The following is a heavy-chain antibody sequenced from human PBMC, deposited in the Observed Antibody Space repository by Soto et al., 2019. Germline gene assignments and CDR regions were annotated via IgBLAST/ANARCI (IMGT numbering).Heavy chain of an antibody. CDR3: ANFYGGYGGYCFDY. CDR1: GFTFSSYA. J-gene: IGHJ4*02. D-gene: IGHD4-17*01. Sequence: GSLRLSCAASGFTFSSYAMSWVRQAPGKGLEWVSAISGSGGSTYYADSVKGRFTISRDNSKNTPYLQMNSLRAEDTAVYYCANFYGGYGGYCFDYWGQGTLVTVSS. CDR2: ISGSGGST. V-gene: IGHV3-23*01.